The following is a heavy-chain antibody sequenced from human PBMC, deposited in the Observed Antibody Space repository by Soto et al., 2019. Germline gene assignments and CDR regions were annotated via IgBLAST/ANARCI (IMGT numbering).Heavy chain of an antibody. CDR1: GFTFSDYY. J-gene: IGHJ6*02. CDR2: ISSSSSYT. V-gene: IGHV3-11*05. D-gene: IGHD6-13*01. Sequence: QVQLVESGGGLVKPGGSLRLSCAASGFTFSDYYMSWIRQAPGKGLEWVSYISSSSSYTNYADSVKGRFTISRDNAKNSLYLQMNSLRAEDTAVYYCARDRIAAAAHYYYGRDVWGQGTTVTVSS. CDR3: ARDRIAAAAHYYYGRDV.